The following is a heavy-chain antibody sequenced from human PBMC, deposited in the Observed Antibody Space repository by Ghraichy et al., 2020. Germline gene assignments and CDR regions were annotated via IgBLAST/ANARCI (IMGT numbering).Heavy chain of an antibody. Sequence: GGSLRLSCAASGFTFSSYSMNWVRQAPGKGLEWVSSISSSSSYIYYADSVKGRFTISRDNAKNSLYLQMNSLRAEDTAVYYCATTFEYSSSPDAFDIWGQGTMVTVSS. CDR3: ATTFEYSSSPDAFDI. CDR1: GFTFSSYS. V-gene: IGHV3-21*01. D-gene: IGHD6-6*01. CDR2: ISSSSSYI. J-gene: IGHJ3*02.